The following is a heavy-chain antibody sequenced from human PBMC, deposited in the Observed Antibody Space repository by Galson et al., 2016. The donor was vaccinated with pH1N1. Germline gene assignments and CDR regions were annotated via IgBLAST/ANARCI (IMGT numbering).Heavy chain of an antibody. CDR1: GGSMNSADYY. CDR2: IYYSGTT. CDR3: ARGEGIRYYYSGMDV. Sequence: TLSLTCTVSGGSMNSADYYWSWIRQPPGKGLEWIGYIYYSGTTYFSPSLKSRLSMSVDMSNNLFSLTLNSVTAADTAVYYCARGEGIRYYYSGMDVWGQGTTVTVFS. V-gene: IGHV4-30-4*01. J-gene: IGHJ6*02. D-gene: IGHD3-16*01.